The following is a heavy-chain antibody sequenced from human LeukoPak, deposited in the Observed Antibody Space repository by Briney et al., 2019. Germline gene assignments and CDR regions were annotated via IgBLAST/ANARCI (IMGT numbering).Heavy chain of an antibody. CDR2: ISGDGGST. J-gene: IGHJ4*02. V-gene: IGHV3-43*02. Sequence: PGGSLRLSCAASGFTLDDYAMHWVRQAPGKGLEWVSLISGDGGSTYYADSVKGRFTISRDSSKNSLYLQMNSLRTEDTALYYCAKDIGEQWFFDYWGQGTLVTVSS. CDR3: AKDIGEQWFFDY. D-gene: IGHD3-10*01. CDR1: GFTLDDYA.